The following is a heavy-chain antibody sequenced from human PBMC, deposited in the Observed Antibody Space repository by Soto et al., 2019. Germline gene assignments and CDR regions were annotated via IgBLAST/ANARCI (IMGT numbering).Heavy chain of an antibody. D-gene: IGHD3-10*01. J-gene: IGHJ6*02. CDR1: GFTFSSYA. CDR2: ISGSGGST. Sequence: PGGSLRLSCAASGFTFSSYAMSWVRQAPGKGLEWVSAISGSGGSTYYADSVKGRFTISRDNSKNTLYLQMNSLRAEDTAVYYCAKDRITMVRGIPYYYYGMDVWGQGTTVTVSS. CDR3: AKDRITMVRGIPYYYYGMDV. V-gene: IGHV3-23*01.